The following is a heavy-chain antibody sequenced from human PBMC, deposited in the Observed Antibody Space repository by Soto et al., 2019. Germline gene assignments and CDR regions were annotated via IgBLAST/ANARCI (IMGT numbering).Heavy chain of an antibody. CDR3: ALPGVTIFGVVLSP. CDR1: GYTFTSYD. D-gene: IGHD3-3*01. V-gene: IGHV1-46*01. Sequence: ASVKVSCKESGYTFTSYDIHWVRQAPGQGLEWMGIINPSGGSTSYAQKFQGRVTMTRDTSTSTVYMELSSLRSDDTAVYYCALPGVTIFGVVLSPWGQGTLVTVAS. CDR2: INPSGGST. J-gene: IGHJ5*02.